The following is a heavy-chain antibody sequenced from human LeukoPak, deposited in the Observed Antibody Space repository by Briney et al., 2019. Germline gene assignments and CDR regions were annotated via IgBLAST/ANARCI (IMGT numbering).Heavy chain of an antibody. D-gene: IGHD5-24*01. V-gene: IGHV3-53*04. CDR1: GFSVRDDY. J-gene: IGHJ2*01. CDR3: TRGDGSPNWYFDL. Sequence: HPGGSLRLSCAVSGFSVRDDYMSWVRQAPGKGLEWVSLMYSGGSTYYADSVKGRFMMSRLSSKNTLFLQINSLRTDDTAVYYCTRGDGSPNWYFDLWGRGTLVTVSS. CDR2: MYSGGST.